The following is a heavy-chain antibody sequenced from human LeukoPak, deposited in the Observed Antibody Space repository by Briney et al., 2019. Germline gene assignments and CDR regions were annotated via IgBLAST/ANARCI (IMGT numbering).Heavy chain of an antibody. CDR1: GGSISSSSYY. J-gene: IGHJ4*02. Sequence: SETLSLTCTVSGGSISSSSYYWVWIRQPPGKGLEWIGSIYYSGSTFYSPSLKSRVTLSVDTSKNQFSLKLSSVTAADTAVYFCSRETPSTSWYWGQGTLVTVSS. CDR2: IYYSGST. V-gene: IGHV4-39*01. D-gene: IGHD6-13*01. CDR3: SRETPSTSWY.